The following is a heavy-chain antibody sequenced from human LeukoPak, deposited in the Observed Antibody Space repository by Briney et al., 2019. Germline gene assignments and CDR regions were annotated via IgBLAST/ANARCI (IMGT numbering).Heavy chain of an antibody. CDR1: GFTFSSYA. D-gene: IGHD3-10*01. Sequence: PGGSLRLSCAASGFTFSSYAMHWVRQAPCKGLEWVAVISYDGSNKYYADSVKGRFTISRDNSKNTLYLQMNSLRAEDTAVYYCAGGGAKGAFDIWGQGTMVTVSS. CDR2: ISYDGSNK. CDR3: AGGGAKGAFDI. J-gene: IGHJ3*02. V-gene: IGHV3-30-3*01.